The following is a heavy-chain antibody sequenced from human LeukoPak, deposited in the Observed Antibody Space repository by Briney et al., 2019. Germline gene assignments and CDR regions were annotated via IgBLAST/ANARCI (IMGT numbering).Heavy chain of an antibody. Sequence: ASVKVSCKASGYTFTNYVISRVRQAPGQGLEWMGWISAYNGNTNYAQKLQGRVTMTTDTSTSTAYMELRSLISDDTAVYYCARVKGFEYDNGDYANWSAFDIWGQGTMVTVSS. D-gene: IGHD4-17*01. CDR1: GYTFTNYV. J-gene: IGHJ3*02. V-gene: IGHV1-18*01. CDR2: ISAYNGNT. CDR3: ARVKGFEYDNGDYANWSAFDI.